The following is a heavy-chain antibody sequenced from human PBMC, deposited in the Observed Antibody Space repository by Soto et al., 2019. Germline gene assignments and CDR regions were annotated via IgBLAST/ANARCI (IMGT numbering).Heavy chain of an antibody. Sequence: GGSLRLSCAASGFTFSNAWMNWVRQAPGKGLEWVGRIKSKTDGGTTDYAAPVKGRFTISRDDSKNTLYLQMNSLKTEDTAVYYCTTGPQYYYHRSRHSSWGQGTLVTVSS. V-gene: IGHV3-15*07. J-gene: IGHJ1*01. CDR2: IKSKTDGGTT. D-gene: IGHD3-22*01. CDR3: TTGPQYYYHRSRHSS. CDR1: GFTFSNAW.